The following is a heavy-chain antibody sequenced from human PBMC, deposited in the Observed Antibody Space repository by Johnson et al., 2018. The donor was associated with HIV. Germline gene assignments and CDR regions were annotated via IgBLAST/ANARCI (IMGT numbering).Heavy chain of an antibody. CDR3: AKSDVVVIPEGAFDI. D-gene: IGHD2-21*01. Sequence: QVQLVESGGGVVQPGGSLRLSCAASGFTFSSYGMHWVRQAPGKGLEWVAVISYDGSNKYYADSVKGRFTISRDNSKNTLYLQMNSLRAEDTAVYYCAKSDVVVIPEGAFDIWGQGTMVTVSS. J-gene: IGHJ3*02. CDR1: GFTFSSYG. CDR2: ISYDGSNK. V-gene: IGHV3-30-3*02.